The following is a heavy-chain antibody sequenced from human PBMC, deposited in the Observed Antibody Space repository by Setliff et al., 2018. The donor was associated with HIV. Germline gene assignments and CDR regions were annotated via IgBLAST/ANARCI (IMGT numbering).Heavy chain of an antibody. V-gene: IGHV3-21*03. J-gene: IGHJ5*02. CDR3: ARDWGEHYDSSGFSS. Sequence: PGGSLRLSCAASGFTFSSYTMNWVRQAPGKGLEWISYISSSGSSIYLANSVKGRFIISRDNAKNALYLQTNSLRAEDTAVYYCARDWGEHYDSSGFSSWGQGTLVTVSS. CDR1: GFTFSSYT. CDR2: ISSSGSSI. D-gene: IGHD3-22*01.